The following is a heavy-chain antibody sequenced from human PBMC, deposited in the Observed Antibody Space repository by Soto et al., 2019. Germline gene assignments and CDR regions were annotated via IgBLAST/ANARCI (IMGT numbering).Heavy chain of an antibody. CDR3: ARGNTVRGGDI. D-gene: IGHD2-8*01. J-gene: IGHJ3*02. CDR1: GYTFTSYA. CDR2: IIPIFGTA. Sequence: GASVKVSCKASGYTFTSYAISWVRQAPGQGLEWMGGIIPIFGTANYAQKFQGRVTITADKSTRTAYMELSSLRAEDTAVYYCARGNTVRGGDIWGQGTMVTVSS. V-gene: IGHV1-69*06.